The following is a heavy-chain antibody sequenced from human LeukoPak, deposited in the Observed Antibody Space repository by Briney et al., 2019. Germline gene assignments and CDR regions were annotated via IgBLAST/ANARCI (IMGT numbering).Heavy chain of an antibody. CDR2: IHPRSGET. CDR3: ARDGEYGTGSYYRGCFDY. Sequence: ASVKVSCKASGYSFTAFSIHWVRQAPGQGVEWMGWIHPRSGETNYAYKFRGRVTMTRDTSISTTYMDLGSLGSDDTAVYYCARDGEYGTGSYYRGCFDYWGQGTLVTVSS. D-gene: IGHD3-10*01. J-gene: IGHJ4*02. V-gene: IGHV1-2*02. CDR1: GYSFTAFS.